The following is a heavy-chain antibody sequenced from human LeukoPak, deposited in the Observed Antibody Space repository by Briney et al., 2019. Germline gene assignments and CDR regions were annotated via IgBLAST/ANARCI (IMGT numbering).Heavy chain of an antibody. D-gene: IGHD5/OR15-5a*01. V-gene: IGHV1-2*02. CDR1: GYTFTGYY. Sequence: ASGTVSCKASGYTFTGYYMHWVRQAPGQGLEWMGWINPNSGGTNYAQKFQGRVTMTRDTSISAVYMELSRLRSDDTAVYYCARDGTGVYNVVQYWGQGTLVTVSS. CDR2: INPNSGGT. CDR3: ARDGTGVYNVVQY. J-gene: IGHJ4*02.